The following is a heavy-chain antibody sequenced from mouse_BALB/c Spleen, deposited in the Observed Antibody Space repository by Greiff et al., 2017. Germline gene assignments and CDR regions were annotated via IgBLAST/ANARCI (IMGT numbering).Heavy chain of an antibody. Sequence: QVQLQQSGAELVRPGSSVKISCKASGYAFSSYWMNWVNQRPGQGLEWIGQIYPGYGDTNYNGKFKGKATLTADKSSSTAYMQLSSLTSEDSAVYFCARSPLTGSFAYWGQGTLVTVSA. D-gene: IGHD4-1*01. V-gene: IGHV1-80*01. J-gene: IGHJ3*01. CDR1: GYAFSSYW. CDR3: ARSPLTGSFAY. CDR2: IYPGYGDT.